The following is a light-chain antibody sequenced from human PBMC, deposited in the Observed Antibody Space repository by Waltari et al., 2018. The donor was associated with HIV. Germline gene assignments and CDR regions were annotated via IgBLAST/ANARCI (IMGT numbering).Light chain of an antibody. Sequence: HSALTQPASVSGSPGQSITISCTGPTSDISDFNFVSWYQQSPGRAPKLLIFEVYSRPSGISARFSGSKSGVTASLTISALRAEDEADYFCSSYSARGFVVFGGGTKVTVL. CDR3: SSYSARGFVV. V-gene: IGLV2-14*01. CDR1: TSDISDFNF. J-gene: IGLJ3*02. CDR2: EVY.